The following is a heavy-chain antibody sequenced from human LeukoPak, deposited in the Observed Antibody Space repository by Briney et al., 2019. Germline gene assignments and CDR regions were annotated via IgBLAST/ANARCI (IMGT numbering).Heavy chain of an antibody. CDR2: LSGSGDST. V-gene: IGHV3-23*01. CDR3: AKRRGATTGYFDY. CDR1: GFTFSVYF. J-gene: IGHJ4*02. Sequence: GGSLRLSCAASGFTFSVYFMGWVRQAPGKGLEWVSGLSGSGDSTYYADSVKGRFTISRDNSRNTLYLQMNSLRAEDTAVYYCAKRRGATTGYFDYWGQGTLVTVSS. D-gene: IGHD4-17*01.